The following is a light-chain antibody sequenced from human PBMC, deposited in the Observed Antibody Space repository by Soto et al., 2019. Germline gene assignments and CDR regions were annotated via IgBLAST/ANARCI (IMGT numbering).Light chain of an antibody. J-gene: IGKJ2*01. CDR1: QSINRW. CDR3: QQYSTYPYI. Sequence: DIQMTQSPSTLSASVGDRVTITCRASQSINRWLAWYQQKPGKAPKLLIYKACSLESGVPSRFSGGGIGTEFSLSISSLQPDDFATYYCQQYSTYPYIFGQGTKVDIK. CDR2: KAC. V-gene: IGKV1-5*03.